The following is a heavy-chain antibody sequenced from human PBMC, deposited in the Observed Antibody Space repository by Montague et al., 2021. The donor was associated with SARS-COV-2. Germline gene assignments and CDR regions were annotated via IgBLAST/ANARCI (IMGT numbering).Heavy chain of an antibody. V-gene: IGHV2-70*11. Sequence: PTLVTPTQTLTLTCTFSGFSLSTSGMCVSWIRQPPGKALEWLARIDWDDDKYYSTSLKTRLTISKDTSKNQVVLTMTNMDPVDTATYYCARMFYGILTGYSRWDFDYWGQGTLVTVSS. CDR3: ARMFYGILTGYSRWDFDY. CDR1: GFSLSTSGMC. J-gene: IGHJ4*02. CDR2: IDWDDDK. D-gene: IGHD3-9*01.